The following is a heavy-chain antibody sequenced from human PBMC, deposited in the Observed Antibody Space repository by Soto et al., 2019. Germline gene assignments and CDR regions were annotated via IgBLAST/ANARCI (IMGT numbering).Heavy chain of an antibody. CDR1: GGSISSYY. CDR2: IYYSGST. Sequence: PSETLSLTCTASGGSISSYYWSWIRQPPGKGLEWIGYIYYSGSTNYNPSLKSRVTISVDTSKNQFSLKLSSVTAADTAVYYCASGTAAGTYGMDVWGQGTTVTSP. D-gene: IGHD6-13*01. V-gene: IGHV4-59*01. CDR3: ASGTAAGTYGMDV. J-gene: IGHJ6*02.